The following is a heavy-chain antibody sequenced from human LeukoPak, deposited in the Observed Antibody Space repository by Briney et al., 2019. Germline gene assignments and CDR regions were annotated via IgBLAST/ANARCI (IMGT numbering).Heavy chain of an antibody. CDR2: IYSGGST. CDR1: GFTVSSNY. CDR3: ARVSCGGGCYSHLGWFDP. J-gene: IGHJ5*02. V-gene: IGHV3-53*01. Sequence: KPGGSLRLSCAASGFTVSSNYMSWVRQAPGKGLEWVSIIYSGGSTFYADSVKGRFTISRDNSKNTLYLQMNSLRAEDTAVYYCARVSCGGGCYSHLGWFDPWGQGTLVTVSS. D-gene: IGHD2-21*02.